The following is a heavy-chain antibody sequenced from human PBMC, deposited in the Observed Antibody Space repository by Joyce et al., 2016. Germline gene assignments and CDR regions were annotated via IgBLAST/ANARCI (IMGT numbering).Heavy chain of an antibody. CDR3: VRGIYCGGSFYRGADY. CDR1: GDSISSARFY. D-gene: IGHD2-21*01. Sequence: QVQLQESGPGLLKPSQTLSLTCTISGDSISSARFYWTWIRQTPERGLEWIGYVHNTGSTFYNPTLGCRVTTSRDTSRSQFSLKLTSVTAADTAVYYCVRGIYCGGSFYRGADYWSQGTLVTVSS. V-gene: IGHV4-30-4*01. CDR2: VHNTGST. J-gene: IGHJ4*02.